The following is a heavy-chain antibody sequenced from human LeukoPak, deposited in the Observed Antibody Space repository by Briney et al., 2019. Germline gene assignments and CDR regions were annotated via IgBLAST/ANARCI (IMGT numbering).Heavy chain of an antibody. V-gene: IGHV4-38-2*02. CDR3: AREGITMIKAPVAFDI. J-gene: IGHJ3*02. D-gene: IGHD3-22*01. CDR2: IYHSGST. CDR1: GYSISSGYY. Sequence: KPSETLSLTCTVPGYSISSGYYWGWIRQPPGKGLEWIGSIYHSGSTYYNPSLKSRVTISVDTSKNQFSLKLSSVTAADTAVYYCAREGITMIKAPVAFDIWGQGTMVTVSS.